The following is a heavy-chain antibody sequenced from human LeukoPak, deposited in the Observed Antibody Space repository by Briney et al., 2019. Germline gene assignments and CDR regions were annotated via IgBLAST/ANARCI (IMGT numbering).Heavy chain of an antibody. V-gene: IGHV3-23*01. CDR3: AKDAYSSSWYIDY. CDR2: ISNSGGNT. J-gene: IGHJ4*02. CDR1: GFTFSSYV. D-gene: IGHD6-13*01. Sequence: GGSLRLSCAASGFTFSSYVMSWVRQAPGKGLEWVSSISNSGGNTYYADSVKGRFTISRDNSKNTLYLQMNSLRAEDTAVYYCAKDAYSSSWYIDYWGQGTLVTVSS.